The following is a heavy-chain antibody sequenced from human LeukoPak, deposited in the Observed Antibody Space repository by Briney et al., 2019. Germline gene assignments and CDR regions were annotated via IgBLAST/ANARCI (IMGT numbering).Heavy chain of an antibody. CDR3: ARDRYDSSGFDY. Sequence: SETLSLTCTVSCGSISSYYWSWIRQPPGKGLEWIGYIYYSGSTNYNPSLKSRVTISVDTSKNQFSLKLSSVTAADTAVYYCARDRYDSSGFDYWGQGTLVTVSS. J-gene: IGHJ4*02. CDR2: IYYSGST. CDR1: CGSISSYY. V-gene: IGHV4-59*12. D-gene: IGHD3-22*01.